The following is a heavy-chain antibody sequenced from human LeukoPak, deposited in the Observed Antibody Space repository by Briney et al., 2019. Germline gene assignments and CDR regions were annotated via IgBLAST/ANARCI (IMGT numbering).Heavy chain of an antibody. Sequence: PSETLSLTCTVSGGSISSSSYYWGWLRQPPGKGLEWIGSIYYSGSTYYNPSLKSRVTISVDTSKNQFSLKLSSVTAADTAVYYCARQVSRYCSSTSCFRVAFDIWGQGTMVTVSS. J-gene: IGHJ3*02. CDR3: ARQVSRYCSSTSCFRVAFDI. V-gene: IGHV4-39*01. CDR2: IYYSGST. CDR1: GGSISSSSYY. D-gene: IGHD2-2*01.